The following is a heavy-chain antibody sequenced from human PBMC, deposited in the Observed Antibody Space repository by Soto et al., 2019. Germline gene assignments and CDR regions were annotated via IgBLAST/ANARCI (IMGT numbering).Heavy chain of an antibody. J-gene: IGHJ3*02. Sequence: HPGGSLRLSCAASGFTFSSYGMHWVRQAPGKGLEWVAVISYDGSNKYYTDSVKGRFTISRDNSKNTLYLQMNSLRAEDTAVYYCAKGAYYDSSGYYYPGDGFNTWGQGTMVTVSS. V-gene: IGHV3-30*18. CDR3: AKGAYYDSSGYYYPGDGFNT. D-gene: IGHD3-22*01. CDR2: ISYDGSNK. CDR1: GFTFSSYG.